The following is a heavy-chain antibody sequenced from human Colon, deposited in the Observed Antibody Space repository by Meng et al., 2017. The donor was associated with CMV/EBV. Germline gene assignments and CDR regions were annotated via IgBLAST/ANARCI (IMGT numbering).Heavy chain of an antibody. D-gene: IGHD2-21*02. Sequence: SGFTFYNYAMYGVRQAPGEGLEWVSTIEFISGATYYANSVKSRFAISRDNSKNTLFLQKNRLTVENTAVYFCAKYVVPGRTAGFDYWGQGTLVTVSS. CDR1: GFTFYNYA. J-gene: IGHJ4*02. V-gene: IGHV3-23*01. CDR2: IEFISGAT. CDR3: AKYVVPGRTAGFDY.